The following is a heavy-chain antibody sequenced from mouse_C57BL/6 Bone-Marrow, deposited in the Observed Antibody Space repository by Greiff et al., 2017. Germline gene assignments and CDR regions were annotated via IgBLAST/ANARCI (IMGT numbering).Heavy chain of an antibody. D-gene: IGHD1-1*01. CDR2: INPNYGPT. J-gene: IGHJ2*01. CDR1: GYSFTDYN. V-gene: IGHV1-39*01. CDR3: ARSGYYGPYYFDY. Sequence: VQLKQSGPELVKPGASVKISCKASGYSFTDYNMNWVKQSNGKSLEWIGVINPNYGPTSYNQKFKGKATLTVDQSSSTAYMRRNRLTSEDSAVYYCARSGYYGPYYFDYWGQGTTLTVSS.